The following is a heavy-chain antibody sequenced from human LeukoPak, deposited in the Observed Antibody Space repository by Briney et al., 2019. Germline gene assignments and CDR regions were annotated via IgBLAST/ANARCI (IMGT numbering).Heavy chain of an antibody. CDR2: IYSGGST. D-gene: IGHD3-16*01. J-gene: IGHJ5*01. V-gene: IGHV3-66*02. Sequence: GGSLRLSCAASGFTVSSNYMSWVRQAPGKGLEWVSVIYSGGSTYYADSVKGRFTISRDNSKNTMYLQMNRLRVEDTAVYFCARDRAVTQVWVEFDSWGQGTLVTVSS. CDR1: GFTVSSNY. CDR3: ARDRAVTQVWVEFDS.